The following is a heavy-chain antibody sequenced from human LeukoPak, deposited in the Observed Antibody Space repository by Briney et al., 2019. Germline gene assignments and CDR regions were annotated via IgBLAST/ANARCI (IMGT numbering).Heavy chain of an antibody. V-gene: IGHV3-7*01. CDR3: ARSFHGY. Sequence: GGSLRLSCVASGFTFTDFWMSWVRQAPGKGLEWVANIKQDGSEKYYVDSVKGRFTISRDNAKNSVYLQMDSLRDEDTAVCYCARSFHGYWGQGTLVTVSS. J-gene: IGHJ4*02. CDR1: GFTFTDFW. CDR2: IKQDGSEK.